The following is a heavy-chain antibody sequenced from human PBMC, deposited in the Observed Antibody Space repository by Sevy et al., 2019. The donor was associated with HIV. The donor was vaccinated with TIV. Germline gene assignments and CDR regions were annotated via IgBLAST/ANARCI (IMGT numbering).Heavy chain of an antibody. Sequence: ASVKVSCKASGYTFTSYGISWVRQAPGQGLEWMGWISAYNGNTNYAQNLQGRVTMTTDTSTSTAYMELRSLRSDDTAVYYCARDPSYGSGSYYRAYYFDYWGQGTLVTVSS. CDR2: ISAYNGNT. CDR1: GYTFTSYG. CDR3: ARDPSYGSGSYYRAYYFDY. D-gene: IGHD3-10*01. V-gene: IGHV1-18*04. J-gene: IGHJ4*02.